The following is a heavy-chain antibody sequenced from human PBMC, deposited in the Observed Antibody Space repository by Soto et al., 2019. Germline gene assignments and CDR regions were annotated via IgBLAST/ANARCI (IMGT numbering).Heavy chain of an antibody. Sequence: QVQLQQWGAGLLKPSETLSLTCAVYGGSFSGYYWSWIRQPPGKGLEWIGEINHSGSTNYNPSLKIRVTISVDTSKNQFSLKLSSVPAADTAVYYCARVPRWKLRAFDIWGQGTMVTVSS. V-gene: IGHV4-34*01. D-gene: IGHD1-26*01. CDR3: ARVPRWKLRAFDI. CDR2: INHSGST. J-gene: IGHJ3*02. CDR1: GGSFSGYY.